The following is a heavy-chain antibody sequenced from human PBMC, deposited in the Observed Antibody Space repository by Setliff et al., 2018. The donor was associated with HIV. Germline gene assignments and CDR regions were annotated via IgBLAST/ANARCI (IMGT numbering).Heavy chain of an antibody. CDR3: ASRIYYYDESRVLREEGFVP. D-gene: IGHD3-22*01. Sequence: SETLSLTCSVSGGSIDNNKYYWTWIRQPPGKGLEWTGSIYHTGRTYYNRSLESRLTISIDTSKNQFFLKLTSVTAADTAMYYYASRIYYYDESRVLREEGFVPWGQGTLVTVSS. V-gene: IGHV4-39*01. CDR1: GGSIDNNKYY. J-gene: IGHJ5*02. CDR2: IYHTGRT.